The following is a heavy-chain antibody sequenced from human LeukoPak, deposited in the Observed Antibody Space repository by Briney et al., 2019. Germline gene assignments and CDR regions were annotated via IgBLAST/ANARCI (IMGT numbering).Heavy chain of an antibody. Sequence: GGSLRLSCAASGFTFSSYAMSWVRQAPGKGLEWVSAISASGGSTYYADSVKGRFTISRDNSKNTLHLQMNSLGAEDTAVYYCAKDRTWELLRGFDCWGQGTLVTVSS. V-gene: IGHV3-23*01. CDR3: AKDRTWELLRGFDC. J-gene: IGHJ4*02. CDR1: GFTFSSYA. CDR2: ISASGGST. D-gene: IGHD1-26*01.